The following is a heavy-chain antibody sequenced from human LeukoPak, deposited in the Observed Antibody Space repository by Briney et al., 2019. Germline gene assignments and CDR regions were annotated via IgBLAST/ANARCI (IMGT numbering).Heavy chain of an antibody. CDR2: ISFSGTTT. Sequence: PGGSLRLSCAASGITFSSYSMSWVRQAPGKGLEWVSSISFSGTTTYYADSVKGRFNVSRDNSKNTLYLQMDGLRAEDTAVYYCARDPTELQLLSYYFDYWGQGTLVAVSS. V-gene: IGHV3-23*01. CDR1: GITFSSYS. CDR3: ARDPTELQLLSYYFDY. D-gene: IGHD2-2*01. J-gene: IGHJ4*02.